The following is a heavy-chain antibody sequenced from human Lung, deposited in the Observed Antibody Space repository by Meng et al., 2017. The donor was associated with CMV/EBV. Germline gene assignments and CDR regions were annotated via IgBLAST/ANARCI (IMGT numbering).Heavy chain of an antibody. D-gene: IGHD2-2*01. J-gene: IGHJ4*02. CDR3: ARATRNQLLSDN. CDR1: GYTFTSYD. V-gene: IGHV1-8*01. Sequence: ASXXVSXKASGYTFTSYDISWVRQATGQGLEWMGWMNPESGNTGYARKFRGRVTFTRSTSITTAYMELTSLRSEDTAVYYCARATRNQLLSDNWGQGTLVTISS. CDR2: MNPESGNT.